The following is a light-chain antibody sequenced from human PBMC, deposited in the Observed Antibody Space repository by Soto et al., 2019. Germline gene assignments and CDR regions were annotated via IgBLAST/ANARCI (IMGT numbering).Light chain of an antibody. CDR2: DAF. CDR1: QSVRSY. Sequence: EIVLTQSPATLSLSPGERATLSCRASQSVRSYLAWYQQKPGQTPRLLIYDAFNRATGITARFSGSGSGTDFTLTISSLEPEDFAVYYCQQRGNWPQTFCPGTKVDI. J-gene: IGKJ3*01. V-gene: IGKV3-11*01. CDR3: QQRGNWPQT.